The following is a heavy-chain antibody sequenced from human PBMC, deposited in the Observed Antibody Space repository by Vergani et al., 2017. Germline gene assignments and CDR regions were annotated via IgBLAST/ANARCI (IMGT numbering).Heavy chain of an antibody. D-gene: IGHD2-8*01. CDR3: ARDEGYCTNGVCYERNWFDP. CDR1: GFTFSDYY. CDR2: ISSSGSTI. J-gene: IGHJ5*02. Sequence: VQLVESGGGLVQPGGSLRLSCAASGFTFSDYYMSWIRQAPGKGLEWVSYISSSGSTIYYADSVKGRFTISRDNAKNSLYLQMNSLRAEDTAVYYCARDEGYCTNGVCYERNWFDPWGQGTLVTVSS. V-gene: IGHV3-11*01.